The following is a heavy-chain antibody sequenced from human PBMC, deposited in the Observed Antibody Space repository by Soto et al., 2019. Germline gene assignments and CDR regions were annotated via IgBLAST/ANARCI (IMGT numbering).Heavy chain of an antibody. CDR2: IYHSGST. V-gene: IGHV4-30-2*01. J-gene: IGHJ4*02. CDR1: GGSISSGGYS. D-gene: IGHD4-17*01. CDR3: ARGTVTDAFEY. Sequence: QLQLQESGSGLVKPSQTLSLTCAVSGGSISSGGYSWSWFRQPPGKGLEWIEYIYHSGSTYYNSSLKSRVTISIDRSKIQYSLKLSSVTAADTAVYYCARGTVTDAFEYWGQGTLVTVSS.